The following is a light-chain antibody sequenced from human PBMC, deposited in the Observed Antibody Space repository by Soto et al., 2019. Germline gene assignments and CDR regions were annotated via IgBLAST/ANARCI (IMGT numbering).Light chain of an antibody. CDR2: EVS. CDR3: SSYTSSSTRVV. J-gene: IGLJ2*01. CDR1: SSDVGTYNY. Sequence: QSVLTQPASVSGSPGQSITISCTGTSSDVGTYNYVSWYQQHPGKAPKLMIYEVSNRPSGVSNRFSGSKSGNTASLTISGLQAEDEADYYCSSYTSSSTRVVFGGGAKVTVL. V-gene: IGLV2-14*01.